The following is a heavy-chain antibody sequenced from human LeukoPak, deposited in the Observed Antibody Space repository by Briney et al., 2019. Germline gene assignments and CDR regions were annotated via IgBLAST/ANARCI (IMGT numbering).Heavy chain of an antibody. CDR2: IIPILGIA. D-gene: IGHD6-13*01. CDR1: GYTFTSYG. Sequence: GASVKVSCKASGYTFTSYGISWVRQAPGQGLEWMGRIIPILGIANYAQKFQGRVTITADKSTSTAYMELSSLRSEDTAVYYCARGDSSSWYYFDYWGQGTLVTVSS. V-gene: IGHV1-69*04. J-gene: IGHJ4*02. CDR3: ARGDSSSWYYFDY.